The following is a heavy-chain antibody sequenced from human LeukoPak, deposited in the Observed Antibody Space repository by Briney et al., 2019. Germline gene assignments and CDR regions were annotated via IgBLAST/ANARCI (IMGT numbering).Heavy chain of an antibody. CDR2: SSSSGSTI. J-gene: IGHJ4*02. Sequence: GGSLRLSCVASGFTFSDYDMSWIRQAPGKGLEWVSYSSSSGSTIYYADSVKGRFAISRDNAKNSLYLQMNSLRAEDTAVYYCARRRNFIDYWGQGTLVTVSS. V-gene: IGHV3-11*01. CDR1: GFTFSDYD. D-gene: IGHD1-7*01. CDR3: ARRRNFIDY.